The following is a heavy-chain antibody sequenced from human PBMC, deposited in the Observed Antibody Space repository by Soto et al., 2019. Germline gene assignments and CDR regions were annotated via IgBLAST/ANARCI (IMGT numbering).Heavy chain of an antibody. V-gene: IGHV1-18*01. CDR2: ISTDNGNT. CDR3: ARDFPDTSLFFYYYGMDV. D-gene: IGHD2-21*01. CDR1: GYSFTSYG. Sequence: QVHLVQSGAEVRKPGASVKVSCKASGYSFTSYGISWVRQAPGQGLEWMGWISTDNGNTNYAHNLQGRVSMTIDPSTSTAYMELWSLGSDDTAVYYCARDFPDTSLFFYYYGMDVW. J-gene: IGHJ6*01.